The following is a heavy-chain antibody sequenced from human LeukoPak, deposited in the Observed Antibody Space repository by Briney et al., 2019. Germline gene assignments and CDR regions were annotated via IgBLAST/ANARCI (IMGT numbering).Heavy chain of an antibody. J-gene: IGHJ4*02. Sequence: GGSLRLSCAASGFTFSSYAMSWVRQAPGKGLEWVSAISGSGGSTYYADSVKGRFTISRDNAKNSLYLQMNSLRAENTAVYYCARSRAVAFFDYWGQGTLVTVSS. D-gene: IGHD6-19*01. CDR3: ARSRAVAFFDY. V-gene: IGHV3-23*01. CDR2: ISGSGGST. CDR1: GFTFSSYA.